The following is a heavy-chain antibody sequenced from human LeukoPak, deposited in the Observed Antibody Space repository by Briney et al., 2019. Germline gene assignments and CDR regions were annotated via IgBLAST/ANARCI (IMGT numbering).Heavy chain of an antibody. CDR2: IWSDGRNK. CDR3: ANDMVSVAGNGGRNFSGG. V-gene: IGHV3-33*06. D-gene: IGHD6-19*01. CDR1: GFTFSKYG. J-gene: IGHJ4*02. Sequence: GGSLRLSCAASGFTFSKYGMHWVRQAPGKGLEWVALIWSDGRNKYYADSVKGRFTISRDNSNNTLYLQMNSLRASATAVYYFANDMVSVAGNGGRNFSGGWGQGTLVTASS.